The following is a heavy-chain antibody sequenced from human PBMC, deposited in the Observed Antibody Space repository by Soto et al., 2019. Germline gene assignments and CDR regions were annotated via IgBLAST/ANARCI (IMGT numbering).Heavy chain of an antibody. CDR3: ARAGYYYGSGSYGSPPDNGMDV. CDR2: IYYSGST. D-gene: IGHD3-10*01. CDR1: GGSISSGDYY. V-gene: IGHV4-30-4*01. Sequence: SETLSLTCTVSGGSISSGDYYWSWIRQPPGKGLEWIGYIYYSGSTYYNPSLKSRVTISVDTSKNQFSLKLSSVTAAGTAVYYCARAGYYYGSGSYGSPPDNGMDVWGQGTTVTVSS. J-gene: IGHJ6*02.